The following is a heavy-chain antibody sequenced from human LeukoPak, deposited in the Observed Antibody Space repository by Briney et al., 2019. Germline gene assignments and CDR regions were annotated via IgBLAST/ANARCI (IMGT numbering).Heavy chain of an antibody. J-gene: IGHJ4*02. Sequence: GASVKVSCKASGYTFTSYDINWVRQATGQGLEWMGRMNPNSGNTGYAQKFQGRVTMTRNTSISTAYMELSSLRSEDTAVYYCARGKGLLWFGELMANDYWGQGTLVTVSS. V-gene: IGHV1-8*01. CDR3: ARGKGLLWFGELMANDY. CDR1: GYTFTSYD. D-gene: IGHD3-10*01. CDR2: MNPNSGNT.